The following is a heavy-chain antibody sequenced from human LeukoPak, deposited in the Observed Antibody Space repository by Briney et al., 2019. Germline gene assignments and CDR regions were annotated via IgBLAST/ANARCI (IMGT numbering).Heavy chain of an antibody. D-gene: IGHD4-17*01. V-gene: IGHV3-7*05. CDR3: ARCYGDLTILDY. J-gene: IGHJ4*02. Sequence: PGGSLRLSCAVSGFTLSGYWMSWVRQAPGKGLEWVANIKQDGSAKHYVDSVKGRFAISRDNTKNSLYLQMNSLRAEDTAVYYCARCYGDLTILDYWGQGTLVTVSS. CDR1: GFTLSGYW. CDR2: IKQDGSAK.